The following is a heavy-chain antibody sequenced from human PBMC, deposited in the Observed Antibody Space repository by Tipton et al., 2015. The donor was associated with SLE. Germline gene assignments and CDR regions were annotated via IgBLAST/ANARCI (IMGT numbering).Heavy chain of an antibody. Sequence: RSLRLSCAASGFTFRSYGMHWVRQAPGKGLEWVAVISYDGSNEYCADSVKGRFTISRDNSKNTLYLQMNSLRAEDTAVYYCAKGEEHGPLRFSIYYYGMDVWGQGTTVTVSS. D-gene: IGHD3-3*01. J-gene: IGHJ6*02. CDR3: AKGEEHGPLRFSIYYYGMDV. CDR2: ISYDGSNE. CDR1: GFTFRSYG. V-gene: IGHV3-30*18.